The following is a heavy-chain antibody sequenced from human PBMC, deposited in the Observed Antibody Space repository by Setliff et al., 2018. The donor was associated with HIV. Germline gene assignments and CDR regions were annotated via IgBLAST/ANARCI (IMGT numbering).Heavy chain of an antibody. D-gene: IGHD6-13*01. V-gene: IGHV4-34*01. CDR3: ARHRYSSSINWFDP. Sequence: SETLSLTCAVYGGSFSGFYWTFIRQSPGKGLEWIGEINHSGSIKYNPSLKSRVTMSIDTSQNQFSLKLTSVTATDTAVYYCARHRYSSSINWFDPWGQGTLVTVSS. CDR1: GGSFSGFY. CDR2: INHSGSI. J-gene: IGHJ5*02.